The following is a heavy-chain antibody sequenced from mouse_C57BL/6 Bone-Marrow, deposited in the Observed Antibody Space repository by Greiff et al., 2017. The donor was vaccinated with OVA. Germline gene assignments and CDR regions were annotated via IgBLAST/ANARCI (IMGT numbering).Heavy chain of an antibody. V-gene: IGHV5-12*01. CDR1: GFTFSDFY. CDR2: ISNGGGST. J-gene: IGHJ4*01. CDR3: ARLDAMDY. Sequence: EVKVVESGGGLVQPGGSLKLSCAASGFTFSDFYMYWIRQTPEKRLEWVAYISNGGGSTYYPDTVKGGFTISRDNAKTTLYLQMSRLNSEDTAMYYCARLDAMDYWGQGTAVTVSS.